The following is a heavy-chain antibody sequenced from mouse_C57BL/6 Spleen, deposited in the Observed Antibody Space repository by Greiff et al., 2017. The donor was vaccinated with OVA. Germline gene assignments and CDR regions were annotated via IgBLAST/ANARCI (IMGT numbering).Heavy chain of an antibody. CDR1: GYAFSSYW. CDR3: GGYDGNYYAMDY. D-gene: IGHD2-2*01. J-gene: IGHJ4*01. Sequence: VQLQQSGAELVKPGASVKISCKASGYAFSSYWMNWVKQRPGKGLEWIGQIYPGDGDTNYNGKFKGKATLTADKSSSTAYMELRSLTSEDSAVYFCGGYDGNYYAMDYWGQGTSVTVSS. V-gene: IGHV1-80*01. CDR2: IYPGDGDT.